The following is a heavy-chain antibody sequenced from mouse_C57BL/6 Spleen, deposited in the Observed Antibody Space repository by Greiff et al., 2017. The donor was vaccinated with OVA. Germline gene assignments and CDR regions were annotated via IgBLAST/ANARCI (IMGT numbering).Heavy chain of an antibody. CDR3: ARRGTMDY. Sequence: EVQLQQSGPELVKPGASVKISCKASGYTFTDYYMNWVKQSHGKSLEWIGAINPNNGGTSYNQKFKGKATLTVDKSSSTAYMELRSLTSEDSAVYYGARRGTMDYWGQGTSVTVSS. V-gene: IGHV1-26*01. D-gene: IGHD3-3*01. CDR1: GYTFTDYY. J-gene: IGHJ4*01. CDR2: INPNNGGT.